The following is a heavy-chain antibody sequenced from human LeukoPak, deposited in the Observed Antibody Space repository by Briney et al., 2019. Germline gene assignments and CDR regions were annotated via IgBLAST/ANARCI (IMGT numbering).Heavy chain of an antibody. CDR1: GFIFSDYN. CDR3: ARDNNWGFDY. V-gene: IGHV3-48*04. Sequence: PGGSLRLSCAASGFIFSDYNMNWVRQAPGKGLEWISNIRGSRSGLGSGMYYADSVRGRFTISRDDAKNSLYLQMSSLRAEDTAFYYCARDNNWGFDYWGQGALVTVSS. CDR2: IRGSRSGLGSGM. D-gene: IGHD7-27*01. J-gene: IGHJ4*02.